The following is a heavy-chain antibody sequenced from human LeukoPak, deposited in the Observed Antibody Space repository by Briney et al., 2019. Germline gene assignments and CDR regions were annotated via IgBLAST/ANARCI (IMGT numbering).Heavy chain of an antibody. V-gene: IGHV4-4*07. D-gene: IGHD2-15*01. CDR1: GGSISSYY. CDR3: ARDAGYCSGGSCYSV. Sequence: SETLSLTCIVSGGSISSYYWSWIRQPAGKGLEWIGRIYTSGSTNYNPSLKSRVTMSVDTSKNQFSLKLSSVTAADTAVYYCARDAGYCSGGSCYSVWGQGTLVTVSS. J-gene: IGHJ4*02. CDR2: IYTSGST.